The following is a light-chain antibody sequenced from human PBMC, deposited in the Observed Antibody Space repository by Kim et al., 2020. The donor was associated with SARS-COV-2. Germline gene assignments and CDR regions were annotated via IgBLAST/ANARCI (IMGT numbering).Light chain of an antibody. CDR1: QSISNN. Sequence: SPGERATHSCRASQSISNNLAWYQHKPGKPPRLLIYGASTRASGIPARFSGSGSGTDFTLTVSSLQSEDFAIYYCHQYDDWPPGDTFGQGTKLEI. CDR3: HQYDDWPPGDT. J-gene: IGKJ2*01. V-gene: IGKV3-15*01. CDR2: GAS.